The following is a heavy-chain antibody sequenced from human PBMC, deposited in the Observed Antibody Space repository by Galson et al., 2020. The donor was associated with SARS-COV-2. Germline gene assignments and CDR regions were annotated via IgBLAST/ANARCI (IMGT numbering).Heavy chain of an antibody. D-gene: IGHD1-26*01. CDR2: ISSSGSTR. V-gene: IGHV3-48*03. CDR3: ARFRPRNIVGTSDDWYFDL. Sequence: GESLKISCVDSGLTFSSSEMNWVRQPPGKGLEWVSYISSSGSTRYHADSVKGRFTISRDNAKNSLYLQMNSLRAEDTAVYYCARFRPRNIVGTSDDWYFDLWGRGTLVTVSS. CDR1: GLTFSSSE. J-gene: IGHJ2*01.